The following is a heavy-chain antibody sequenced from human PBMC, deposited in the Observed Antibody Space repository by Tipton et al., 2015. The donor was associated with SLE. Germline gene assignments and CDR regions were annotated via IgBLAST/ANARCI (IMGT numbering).Heavy chain of an antibody. CDR3: ARMMRTGLYGMDV. CDR1: GGTFSNYA. J-gene: IGHJ6*02. Sequence: QLVQSGAEVKKPGSSVKVSCKVSGGTFSNYAIYWVRQAPGQGLEWMGGIIPIFGTSNSAQRFQGRITITADESTSTAYMELSSLRSGDSAVYYCARMMRTGLYGMDVWGQGTTVTVSS. CDR2: IIPIFGTS. D-gene: IGHD3-10*01. V-gene: IGHV1-69*01.